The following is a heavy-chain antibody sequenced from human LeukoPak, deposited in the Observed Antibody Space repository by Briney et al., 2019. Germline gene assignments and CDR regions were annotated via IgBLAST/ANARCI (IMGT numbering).Heavy chain of an antibody. D-gene: IGHD6-13*01. V-gene: IGHV3-23*01. Sequence: GGSLRLSCAASGFTLSSYAMSWVRQAPGKGLEWVSAISGSGGSTYYAGSVKGRFTISRDNSKNTLYLQMNSLRAEDTAVYYCAKLVTSQLVSVAKSWGQGTLVTVSS. CDR1: GFTLSSYA. J-gene: IGHJ4*02. CDR2: ISGSGGST. CDR3: AKLVTSQLVSVAKS.